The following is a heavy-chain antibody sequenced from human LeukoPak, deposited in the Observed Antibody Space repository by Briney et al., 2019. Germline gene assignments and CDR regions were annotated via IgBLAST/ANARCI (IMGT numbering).Heavy chain of an antibody. Sequence: GGSLRLSCAASGFTFNSYAMSWVRQALGKGLEWVSTISGGDNNTYYADSVKGRSTISRDNSKNTLYLQMNSLKTEDTAVYYCTTFEYYYDSSGYLSGFDYWGQGTLVTVSS. V-gene: IGHV3-23*01. D-gene: IGHD3-22*01. J-gene: IGHJ4*02. CDR1: GFTFNSYA. CDR3: TTFEYYYDSSGYLSGFDY. CDR2: ISGGDNNT.